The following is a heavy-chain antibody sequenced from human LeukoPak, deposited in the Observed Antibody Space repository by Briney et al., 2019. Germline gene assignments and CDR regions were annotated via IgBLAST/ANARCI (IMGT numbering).Heavy chain of an antibody. Sequence: GASVKVSCKASGYTFTSYYMHWVRQAPGQGLEWMGIINPSGGSTSYAQKFQGRVTMTRDMSTSTVYMELSSLRAEDTAVYYCAREVRSGNYRKGFDYWGQGTLVTVSS. J-gene: IGHJ4*02. CDR3: AREVRSGNYRKGFDY. CDR1: GYTFTSYY. V-gene: IGHV1-46*01. D-gene: IGHD1-26*01. CDR2: INPSGGST.